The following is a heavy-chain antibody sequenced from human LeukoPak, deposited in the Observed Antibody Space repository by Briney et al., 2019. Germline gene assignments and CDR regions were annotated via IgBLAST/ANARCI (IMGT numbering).Heavy chain of an antibody. D-gene: IGHD3-10*01. CDR3: TREFGSAFDP. J-gene: IGHJ5*02. CDR2: ISYSGNT. V-gene: IGHV4-59*01. Sequence: SETLSLTCTVSGGSINGYFWSWIRQPPGKGLEWIGYISYSGNTNHNPSLKSRVTISLDTSKNQFSLKVRSVTAADTAVYYCTREFGSAFDPWGQGTLVTVSS. CDR1: GGSINGYF.